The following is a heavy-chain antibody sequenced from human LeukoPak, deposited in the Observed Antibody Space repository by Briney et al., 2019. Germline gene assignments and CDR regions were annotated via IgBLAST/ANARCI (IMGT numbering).Heavy chain of an antibody. D-gene: IGHD1-26*01. Sequence: GGSLRLPCAASGFTFSSYSMNWVRQAPGKGLEWVSYISSSSSTIYYADSVKGRFTISRDNAKSSLYLQMNSLRAEDTAVYYCAREFSGSNYGFPFDYWGQGTLVTVSS. CDR2: ISSSSSTI. CDR1: GFTFSSYS. J-gene: IGHJ4*02. CDR3: AREFSGSNYGFPFDY. V-gene: IGHV3-48*01.